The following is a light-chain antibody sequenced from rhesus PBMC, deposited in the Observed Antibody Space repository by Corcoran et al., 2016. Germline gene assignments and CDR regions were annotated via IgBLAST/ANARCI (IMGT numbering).Light chain of an antibody. Sequence: MTQTPLSLPVTLGEPASISCRSSQSLVYSDGKTYLYWYLQRPGQSLQLLMYLVSKRASGVPDKFSGSGSGTDFTLKISRVEAEDVGVSYCMQALRSPWTFGQGTKVEIK. CDR1: QSLVYSDGKTY. CDR3: MQALRSPWT. CDR2: LVS. V-gene: IGKV2-82*02. J-gene: IGKJ1*01.